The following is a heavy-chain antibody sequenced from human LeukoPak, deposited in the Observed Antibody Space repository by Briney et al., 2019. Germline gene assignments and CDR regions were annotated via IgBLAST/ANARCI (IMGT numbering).Heavy chain of an antibody. CDR2: IYYSGST. CDR3: AQASSSGWAPPRN. V-gene: IGHV4-28*01. J-gene: IGHJ4*02. D-gene: IGHD6-19*01. CDR1: GYSISSSNW. Sequence: SDTLSLTCAVSGYSISSSNWWGWIRQPPGKGLEWIGYIYYSGSTYYNPSPKSRVTMSVDTPKNQFSLKLSSVTAVDTAVYYCAQASSSGWAPPRNWGQGTLVTVSS.